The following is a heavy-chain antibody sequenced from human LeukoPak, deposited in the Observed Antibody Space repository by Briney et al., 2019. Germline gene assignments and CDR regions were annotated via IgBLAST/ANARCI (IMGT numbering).Heavy chain of an antibody. CDR2: INPSGGNT. CDR1: GYTFTSYY. CDR3: APTPRLWWRDPTRFDY. J-gene: IGHJ4*02. Sequence: ASVKVSCKASGYTFTSYYMHWVRQAPGQGLEWMGIINPSGGNTSYAQKFQGRVTMTRDMSTSTVYMELSSLRSEDTAVYYCAPTPRLWWRDPTRFDYWGQGTLVTVSS. D-gene: IGHD2-21*01. V-gene: IGHV1-46*01.